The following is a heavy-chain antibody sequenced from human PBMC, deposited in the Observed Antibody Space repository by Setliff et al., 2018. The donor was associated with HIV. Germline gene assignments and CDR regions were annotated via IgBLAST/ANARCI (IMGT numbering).Heavy chain of an antibody. V-gene: IGHV1-69*13. CDR2: IIPMFGTG. CDR3: ARDQTGVAAAAFGGGSAWSDEGFDI. D-gene: IGHD6-13*01. J-gene: IGHJ3*02. Sequence: SVKVSCKTSGGTFSSYGISWVRQAPGQGLEWMGGIIPMFGTGFYAQKFQGRVTFTADESTSTAYMELSSLSSEDTAVYYCARDQTGVAAAAFGGGSAWSDEGFDIWGQGTMVTVSS. CDR1: GGTFSSYG.